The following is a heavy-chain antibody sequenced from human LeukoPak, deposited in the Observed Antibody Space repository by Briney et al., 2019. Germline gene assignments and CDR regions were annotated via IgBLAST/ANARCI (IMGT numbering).Heavy chain of an antibody. Sequence: ASVKVSCKASGYTFTSFDINWVRQAPGQGLEWMGWMNPNSGNTGYAQKFQGRVTLTRDTSISTAYMELSNLRSEDTAVYYCARGPIFGSGSYFDYWAQGTLVTVSS. V-gene: IGHV1-8*02. CDR3: ARGPIFGSGSYFDY. J-gene: IGHJ4*02. CDR1: GYTFTSFD. D-gene: IGHD3-10*01. CDR2: MNPNSGNT.